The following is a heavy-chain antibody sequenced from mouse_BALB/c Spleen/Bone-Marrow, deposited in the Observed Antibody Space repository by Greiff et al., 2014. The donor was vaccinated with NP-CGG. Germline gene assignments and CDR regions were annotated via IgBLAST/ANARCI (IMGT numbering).Heavy chain of an antibody. V-gene: IGHV1-82*01. J-gene: IGHJ3*01. Sequence: VQLQESEPELVKPGASVKISCKASGYAFSSSWMNWVKQRPGQGLEWIGRIYPGDGDTNYNGKFKGKATLTADKSSSTAYMQLSSLTSVDSAVYFCARGRDWDAWFAYWGQGTLVTVSA. CDR2: IYPGDGDT. CDR1: GYAFSSSW. CDR3: ARGRDWDAWFAY. D-gene: IGHD4-1*01.